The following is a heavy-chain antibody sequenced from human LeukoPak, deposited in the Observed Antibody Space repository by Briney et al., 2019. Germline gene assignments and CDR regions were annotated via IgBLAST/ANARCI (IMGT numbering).Heavy chain of an antibody. CDR2: IFYSGST. J-gene: IGHJ3*02. Sequence: SETLSLTCTVSSGSISTSNYYWGWVRQPPGKALEWIGDIFYSGSTYYSPSLKSRVTISLDTSRNQFSLNLNSVTAADTAVYYCAKSNGYGLIDIWGRGTMVTVSS. CDR3: AKSNGYGLIDI. CDR1: SGSISTSNYY. D-gene: IGHD3-22*01. V-gene: IGHV4-39*07.